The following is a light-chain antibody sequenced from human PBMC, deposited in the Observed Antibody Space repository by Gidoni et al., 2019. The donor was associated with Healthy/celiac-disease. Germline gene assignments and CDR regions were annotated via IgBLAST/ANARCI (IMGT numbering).Light chain of an antibody. Sequence: EIVLTQSPATLSLSPGERATLSCRASQSVSSYLALYQQKPGQAPRLLIYDASNRATGIPARFSGSGSGTDFTLTISSLEPEDFAVYYCKQRSNWPQLTFGGGTKVEIK. CDR3: KQRSNWPQLT. CDR1: QSVSSY. CDR2: DAS. J-gene: IGKJ4*01. V-gene: IGKV3-11*01.